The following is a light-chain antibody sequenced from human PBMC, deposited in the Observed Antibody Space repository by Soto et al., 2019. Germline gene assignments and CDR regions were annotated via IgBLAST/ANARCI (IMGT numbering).Light chain of an antibody. CDR1: SSDVGGYNY. V-gene: IGLV2-11*01. CDR3: CSYAGDYTFV. CDR2: DVK. Sequence: QSVLTQPRSVSGSPGQSVTISCTGTSSDVGGYNYVTWYQQYPGKAPKVMIYDVKTRPSGVPDRFSGSKSGNTASLTISGLQAEDEADYCCCSYAGDYTFVFGTGTKLTVL. J-gene: IGLJ1*01.